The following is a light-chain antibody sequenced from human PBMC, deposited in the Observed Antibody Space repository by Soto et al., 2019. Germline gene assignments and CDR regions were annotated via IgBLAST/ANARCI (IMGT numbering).Light chain of an antibody. V-gene: IGKV3-11*01. CDR2: NTS. J-gene: IGKJ4*01. CDR3: QQRSNWPLT. CDR1: RSVSSY. Sequence: EIVLTQSPATLSLSPGERATLSCRASRSVSSYLAWYQQKPGQAPSLLIYNTSNGATGIPARFSGSGSGTDFTLTISSLEPEAFAVYYCQQRSNWPLTFGGGTKVDI.